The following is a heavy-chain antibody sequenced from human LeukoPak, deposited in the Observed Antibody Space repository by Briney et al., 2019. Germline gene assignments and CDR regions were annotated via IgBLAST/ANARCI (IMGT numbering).Heavy chain of an antibody. J-gene: IGHJ4*02. Sequence: SDTLSLLCAVYGGPFSVYYWSCLPEPPGKGLEGLGEIRQWGCTNYNPCLKSRLTISVDTSKNQFSLKLSSVTAADTAVYSCARIFSGWYFDYWGQGTLVTVSS. CDR3: ARIFSGWYFDY. CDR1: GGPFSVYY. V-gene: IGHV4-34*01. D-gene: IGHD6-19*01. CDR2: IRQWGCT.